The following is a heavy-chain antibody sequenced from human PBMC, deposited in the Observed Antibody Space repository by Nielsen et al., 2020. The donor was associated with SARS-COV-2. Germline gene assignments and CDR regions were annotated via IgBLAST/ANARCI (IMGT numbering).Heavy chain of an antibody. J-gene: IGHJ4*02. D-gene: IGHD6-13*01. CDR3: ARDQVGYDVAY. Sequence: ASVKVSCKASGYTFTSYAMNWVRQAPGQGLEWMGIINPSGGSTSYAQKFQGRVTMTRDTSTSTVYMELSSLRSEDTAVYYCARDQVGYDVAYWGQGTLVTVSS. V-gene: IGHV1-46*01. CDR1: GYTFTSYA. CDR2: INPSGGST.